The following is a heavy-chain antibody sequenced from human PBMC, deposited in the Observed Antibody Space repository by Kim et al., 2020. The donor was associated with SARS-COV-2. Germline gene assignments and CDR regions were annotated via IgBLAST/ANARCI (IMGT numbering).Heavy chain of an antibody. CDR1: GFTFSSYS. J-gene: IGHJ6*02. Sequence: GGSLRLSCAASGFTFSSYSMNWVRQAPGKGLEWVSSISSSSSYIYYADSVKGRFTISRDNAKNSLYLQMNSLRAEDTAVYYCARDRYDFWSGYYKAMGYYYGMDVWGQGATVTVSS. V-gene: IGHV3-21*01. D-gene: IGHD3-3*01. CDR2: ISSSSSYI. CDR3: ARDRYDFWSGYYKAMGYYYGMDV.